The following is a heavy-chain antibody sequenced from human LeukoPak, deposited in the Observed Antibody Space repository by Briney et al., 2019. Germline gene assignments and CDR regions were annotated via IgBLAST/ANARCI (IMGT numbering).Heavy chain of an antibody. CDR3: ARGLNDSWTGENY. Sequence: GSLRLSCAASGFTFSSYSMNWVRQPPGKGLEWIGEINHSGSTNYNPSLKSRVTISLDTSKSQFSLKVGYVTAADTAVYYCARGLNDSWTGENYWGQGTLVTVSS. D-gene: IGHD3-3*01. J-gene: IGHJ4*02. CDR2: INHSGST. CDR1: GFTFSSYS. V-gene: IGHV4-34*01.